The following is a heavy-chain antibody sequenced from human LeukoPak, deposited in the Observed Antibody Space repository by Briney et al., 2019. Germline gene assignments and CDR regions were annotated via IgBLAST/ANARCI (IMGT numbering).Heavy chain of an antibody. J-gene: IGHJ4*02. CDR2: INHSGST. Sequence: PSETLSLTCAVYGGSFSGYYWSWIRQPPGKGLEWIGEINHSGSTNYNPSLKSRVTISVDTSKNQFSLKLSSVTAADTAVYYCARADSSGLDYWGQGTLVTVSS. D-gene: IGHD6-19*01. V-gene: IGHV4-34*01. CDR1: GGSFSGYY. CDR3: ARADSSGLDY.